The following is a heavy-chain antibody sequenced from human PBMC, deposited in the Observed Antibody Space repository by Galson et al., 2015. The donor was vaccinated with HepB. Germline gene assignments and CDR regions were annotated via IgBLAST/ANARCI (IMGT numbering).Heavy chain of an antibody. D-gene: IGHD6-13*01. CDR3: AREREDSSSWYFDY. CDR2: ISYDGSNK. J-gene: IGHJ4*02. Sequence: SLRLSCAASGFTFSSYAMHWVRQAPGKGLEWVAVISYDGSNKYYADSVKGRFTISRDNSKNTLYLQMNSLRAEDTAVYYCAREREDSSSWYFDYWGQGTLVTVSS. V-gene: IGHV3-30*04. CDR1: GFTFSSYA.